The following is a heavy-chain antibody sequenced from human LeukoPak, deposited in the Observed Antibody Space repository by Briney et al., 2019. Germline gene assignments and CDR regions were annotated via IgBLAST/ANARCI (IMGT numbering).Heavy chain of an antibody. CDR2: IYYSGST. CDR1: GGSISSGGYY. Sequence: PSQTLSLTCTVSGGSISSGGYYWSWIRQHPGKGLEWIGYIYYSGSTYYHPFLKSRVTISVDTSKNQFSLKLSSVTAADTAVYYCARDSRRRSYELDYWGQGTLVTVSS. V-gene: IGHV4-31*03. J-gene: IGHJ4*02. CDR3: ARDSRRRSYELDY. D-gene: IGHD1-26*01.